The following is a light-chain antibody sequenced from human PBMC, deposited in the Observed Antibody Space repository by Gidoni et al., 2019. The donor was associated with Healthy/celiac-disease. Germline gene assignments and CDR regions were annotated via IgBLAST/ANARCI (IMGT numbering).Light chain of an antibody. CDR3: QQRSNWPMYT. CDR1: QSVSSS. CDR2: AAS. J-gene: IGKJ2*01. V-gene: IGKV3-11*01. Sequence: EIVLTQSPATLSWSPGDRATLSCRASQSVSSSLAWYQQNPGQAPRLLIYAASNRATGIPARFSGSGSGTDFTLTISLLEPESFAVYSCQQRSNWPMYTFGQGTKLEIK.